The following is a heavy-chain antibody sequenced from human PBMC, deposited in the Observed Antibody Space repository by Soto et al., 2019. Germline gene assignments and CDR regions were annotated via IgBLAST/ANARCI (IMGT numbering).Heavy chain of an antibody. CDR3: ARTVYSSSWYNYFDY. D-gene: IGHD6-13*01. CDR1: GGSISSGGYY. V-gene: IGHV4-31*03. Sequence: SATLSLTCTVSGGSISSGGYYWSWIRQHPGKGLEWIGYIYYSGSTYYNPSLKSRVTISVDTSKNQFSLKLSSVTAADTAVYYCARTVYSSSWYNYFDYWGQGTLVTVSS. J-gene: IGHJ4*02. CDR2: IYYSGST.